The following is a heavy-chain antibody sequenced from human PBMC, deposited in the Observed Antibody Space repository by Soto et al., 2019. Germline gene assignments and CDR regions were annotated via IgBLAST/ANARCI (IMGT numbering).Heavy chain of an antibody. CDR3: ARSRYSGSYFFDY. V-gene: IGHV4-30-4*01. J-gene: IGHJ4*02. CDR1: GGSISSGDYY. Sequence: SETLSLTCPFSGGSISSGDYYWSWIRQPPGKGLEWIAYIHYSGSTYYNPSLKSRVTISVDTSKNQFSLKLSSVTAADTAVYYCARSRYSGSYFFDYWGQGILVTVSS. CDR2: IHYSGST. D-gene: IGHD1-26*01.